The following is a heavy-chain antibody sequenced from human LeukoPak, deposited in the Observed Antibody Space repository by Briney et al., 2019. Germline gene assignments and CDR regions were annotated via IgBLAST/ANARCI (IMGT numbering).Heavy chain of an antibody. D-gene: IGHD2-2*02. CDR1: GGTFSSYA. CDR3: ARERCSSTSCYKGFDY. J-gene: IGHJ4*02. V-gene: IGHV1-69*05. CDR2: IIPIFGTA. Sequence: EASVTVSCKASGGTFSSYAISWVRQAPGQGLEWMGGIIPIFGTANYAQKFQGRVTITTDESTSTAYMELSSLRSEDTAVYYCARERCSSTSCYKGFDYWGQGTLVTVSS.